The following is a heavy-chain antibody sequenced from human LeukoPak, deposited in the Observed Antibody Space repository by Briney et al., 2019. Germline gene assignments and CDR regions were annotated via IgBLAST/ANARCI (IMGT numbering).Heavy chain of an antibody. D-gene: IGHD4-17*01. V-gene: IGHV3-11*01. Sequence: PGGSLRLSCVTSGFSFSDNYMSWFRLSPGKGLEWVSYITSSGSTIEYADSVKGRFTISRDNAESSLYLQMNDVRPEDTAVYYCARDPDYGDPSWGQGTLVTVSS. CDR2: ITSSGSTI. CDR1: GFSFSDNY. CDR3: ARDPDYGDPS. J-gene: IGHJ5*02.